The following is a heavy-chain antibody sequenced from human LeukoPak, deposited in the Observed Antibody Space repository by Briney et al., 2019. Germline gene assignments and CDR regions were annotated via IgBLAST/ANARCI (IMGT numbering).Heavy chain of an antibody. CDR2: INHSGST. D-gene: IGHD2-15*01. Sequence: PSETLSLTCAVYGGSLSGYYWSWIRQPPGKGLEWIGEINHSGSTNYNPSLKSRVTISVDTSKNQFSLKQSSVTAADMAVYYCARVPYCSGGSCNYYYYYGMDVWGQGTTVTVSS. CDR1: GGSLSGYY. CDR3: ARVPYCSGGSCNYYYYYGMDV. V-gene: IGHV4-34*01. J-gene: IGHJ6*02.